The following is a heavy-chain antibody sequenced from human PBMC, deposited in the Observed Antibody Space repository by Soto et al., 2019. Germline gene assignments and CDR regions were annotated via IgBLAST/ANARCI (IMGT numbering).Heavy chain of an antibody. D-gene: IGHD5-12*01. V-gene: IGHV3-48*03. J-gene: IGHJ4*02. Sequence: EVLLVESGGGSVQPGGSLTLSCAASGFIFSDYEINWVRQAPGKGLECVSYISSSGSTIYYADSVKGRFTISRDNAKNSLYLQMNSLRAEDTAVYYCARVYEPFKFFDCWGQGTLVTVSS. CDR3: ARVYEPFKFFDC. CDR1: GFIFSDYE. CDR2: ISSSGSTI.